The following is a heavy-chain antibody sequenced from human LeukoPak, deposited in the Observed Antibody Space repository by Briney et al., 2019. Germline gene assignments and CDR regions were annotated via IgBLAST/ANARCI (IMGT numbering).Heavy chain of an antibody. CDR3: GKDPYCGSWLPPRNGYFQY. V-gene: IGHV3-30*02. J-gene: IGHJ1*01. Sequence: GGSLRLSCAASGFSFSRYGMVWVRQAPGKGLEWVAFIRYDGSNTYFADSLKGRFTVSRDNSKSTLYLEMNSLRPEDTAVYYCGKDPYCGSWLPPRNGYFQYWGQGTLVIVSS. D-gene: IGHD6-13*01. CDR2: IRYDGSNT. CDR1: GFSFSRYG.